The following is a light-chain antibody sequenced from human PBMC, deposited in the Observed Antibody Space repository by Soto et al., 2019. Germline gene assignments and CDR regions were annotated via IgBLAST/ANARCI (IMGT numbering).Light chain of an antibody. V-gene: IGKV3-20*01. CDR2: GAS. J-gene: IGKJ1*01. CDR3: QQYGSFPGT. Sequence: EIVLTQSPGTLSLSPGERATLSCRASQSVGSSYLAWYQQKPGQAPRLLIYGASSTATGIPDRFSGSGSGTDFTLTISRLEPEDFAVYYCQQYGSFPGTFGQGTKVEIK. CDR1: QSVGSSY.